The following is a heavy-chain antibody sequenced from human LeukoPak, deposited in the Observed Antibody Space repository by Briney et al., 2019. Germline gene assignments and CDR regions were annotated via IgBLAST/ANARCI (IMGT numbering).Heavy chain of an antibody. V-gene: IGHV1-2*02. Sequence: ASVKVSCKASGYTFTGYYMHWVRQAPGQGLEWMGWINPNGGGTNYAQKFQGRVTMTRDTSISTAYMELSRLRSDDTAVYYCAREDYGDYPPAFDYWGQGTLVTVSS. CDR3: AREDYGDYPPAFDY. J-gene: IGHJ4*02. CDR2: INPNGGGT. CDR1: GYTFTGYY. D-gene: IGHD4-17*01.